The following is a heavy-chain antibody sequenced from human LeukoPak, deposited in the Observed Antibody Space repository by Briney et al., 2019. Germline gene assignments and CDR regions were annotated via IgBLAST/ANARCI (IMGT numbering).Heavy chain of an antibody. J-gene: IGHJ4*02. V-gene: IGHV4-59*01. CDR3: ARVFHYYGSGSYGSFDY. Sequence: PSETLSLTCTVSGGSISSYYWSWIRQPPGKGLEWIGYIYHSGSTNYNPSLKSRVTISVDTSKNQFSLKLSSVTAADTAVYYCARVFHYYGSGSYGSFDYWGQGTLVTVSS. CDR1: GGSISSYY. CDR2: IYHSGST. D-gene: IGHD3-10*01.